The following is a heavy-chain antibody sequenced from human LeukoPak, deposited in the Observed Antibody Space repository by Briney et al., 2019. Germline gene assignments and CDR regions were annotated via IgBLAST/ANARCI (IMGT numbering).Heavy chain of an antibody. CDR3: ARGYGSGTYYLDY. V-gene: IGHV1-2*02. CDR1: GYTFTGYY. CDR2: INPNSGGT. Sequence: ASVKVSCKASGYTFTGYYMRWVRQAPGQGLEWMGWINPNSGGTNYAQKFQGRVTMTRDTSISTAYLQWSSLKASDTAMYYCARGYGSGTYYLDYWGQGTLVTVSS. D-gene: IGHD3-10*01. J-gene: IGHJ4*02.